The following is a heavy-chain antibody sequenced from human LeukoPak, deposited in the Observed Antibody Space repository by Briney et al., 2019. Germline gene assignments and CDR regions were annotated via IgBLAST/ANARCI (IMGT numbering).Heavy chain of an antibody. CDR1: GFTLSSYE. Sequence: GGSLRLSCTGSGFTLSSYEMTWIRQAPGKGLEWVSSVDYSGDSPYYADSVKGRFTISRDNSKNTLYLQMNSLRAEDTAVYYCARDAFYYGSGSYPKWKYYYYMDVWGKGTTVTISS. CDR2: DYSGDSP. V-gene: IGHV3-66*01. J-gene: IGHJ6*03. CDR3: ARDAFYYGSGSYPKWKYYYYMDV. D-gene: IGHD3-10*01.